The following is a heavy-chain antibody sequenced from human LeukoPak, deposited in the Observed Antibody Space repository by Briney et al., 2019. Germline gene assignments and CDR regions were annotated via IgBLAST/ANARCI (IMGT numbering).Heavy chain of an antibody. V-gene: IGHV3-21*01. Sequence: GGSLRLSCAASGFTFSDYFMNWVRQAPGKGLEYVSSISGSSRHIYYADSVKGRFTISRDNTKSSLYLQMNSLRVEDMAVYYCARGYCGGDCYGDWGQGTLVTVSS. CDR1: GFTFSDYF. CDR2: ISGSSRHI. CDR3: ARGYCGGDCYGD. D-gene: IGHD2-21*02. J-gene: IGHJ1*01.